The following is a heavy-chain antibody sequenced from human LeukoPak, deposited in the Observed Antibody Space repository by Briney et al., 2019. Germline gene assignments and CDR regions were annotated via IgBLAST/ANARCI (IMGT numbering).Heavy chain of an antibody. J-gene: IGHJ4*02. Sequence: GGSLRLSCAASGFTFSSFSLDWVRQTPGRGLEWVANIKQNGSEKYYVDSVKGRFTISRDNAKNSLYLQMNSLRAEDTAVYYCVGHSDYWGQGTLVTVSS. V-gene: IGHV3-7*01. D-gene: IGHD3-16*01. CDR2: IKQNGSEK. CDR1: GFTFSSFS. CDR3: VGHSDY.